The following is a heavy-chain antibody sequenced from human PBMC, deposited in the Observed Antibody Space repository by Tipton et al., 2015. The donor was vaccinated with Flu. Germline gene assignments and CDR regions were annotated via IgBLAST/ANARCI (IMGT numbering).Heavy chain of an antibody. CDR1: GGSISSGSYY. J-gene: IGHJ4*02. D-gene: IGHD3-10*01. V-gene: IGHV4-61*02. CDR2: IYTTGST. CDR3: ARIYYYGSGDYYIDS. Sequence: TLSLTCTVSGGSISSGSYYWSWIRQPAGKGLEWIGRIYTTGSTNYNPSLKSRVTISADTSKNRFSLELRSVTAADTAVYYCARIYYYGSGDYYIDSWGQGTLVTVSS.